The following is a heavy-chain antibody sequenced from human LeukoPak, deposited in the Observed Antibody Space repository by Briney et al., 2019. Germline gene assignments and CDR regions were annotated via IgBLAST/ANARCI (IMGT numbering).Heavy chain of an antibody. CDR3: ARVSEKGAFDI. Sequence: GGSLRLSCAASGFTFSSYAMSWVRQAPGKGLEWVSSISSSSSYIYYADSVKGRFTISRDNAKNSLYLQMNSLRAEDTAVYYCARVSEKGAFDIWGQGTMVTVSS. V-gene: IGHV3-21*01. J-gene: IGHJ3*02. CDR1: GFTFSSYA. CDR2: ISSSSSYI. D-gene: IGHD1-26*01.